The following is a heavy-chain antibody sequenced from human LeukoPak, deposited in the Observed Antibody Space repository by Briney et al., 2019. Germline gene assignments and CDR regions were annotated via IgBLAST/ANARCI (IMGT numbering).Heavy chain of an antibody. CDR3: ARSDSSGWYLDAFDI. CDR2: ISSSSSTI. V-gene: IGHV3-48*01. J-gene: IGHJ3*02. D-gene: IGHD6-19*01. CDR1: GFTFSSYS. Sequence: PGGSLRLSCAASGFTFSSYSMNWVRQAPGKGLEWVSYISSSSSTIYYADSVKGRFTISRDNAKNSLYLQMNSLRAEDTAVYYCARSDSSGWYLDAFDIWGQGTMVTVSS.